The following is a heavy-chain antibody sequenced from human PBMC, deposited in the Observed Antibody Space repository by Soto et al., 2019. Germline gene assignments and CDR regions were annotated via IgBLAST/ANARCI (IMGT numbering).Heavy chain of an antibody. CDR1: GFSLSTSGVG. V-gene: IGHV2-5*01. J-gene: IGHJ4*02. Sequence: SGPTLVNPTQTLTLTCTFSGFSLSTSGVGVGWIRQPPGKALEWLALVYWNDENHYSPSLKSRLTITKDTSKNQVVLTMTNMDPVDTAKYFCVNRLVGSGIAYWGPGTLVTVSS. D-gene: IGHD6-25*01. CDR3: VNRLVGSGIAY. CDR2: VYWNDEN.